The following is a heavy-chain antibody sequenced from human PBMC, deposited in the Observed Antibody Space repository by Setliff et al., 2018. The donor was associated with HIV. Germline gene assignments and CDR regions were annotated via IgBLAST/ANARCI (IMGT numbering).Heavy chain of an antibody. CDR2: INTNTGNP. V-gene: IGHV7-4-1*02. J-gene: IGHJ5*02. CDR3: ARYKWNNWIFGWFDP. D-gene: IGHD1-20*01. Sequence: GASVKVSCKASGYTFTSYAMNWVRQAPGQGLEWMGWINTNTGNPTYAQGFTGRFVFSLDTSVSTAYLQISSLKAEDTAVYYCARYKWNNWIFGWFDPWGQGTQVTVSS. CDR1: GYTFTSYA.